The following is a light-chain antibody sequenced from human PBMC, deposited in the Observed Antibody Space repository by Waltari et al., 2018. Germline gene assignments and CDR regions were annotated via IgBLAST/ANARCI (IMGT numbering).Light chain of an antibody. V-gene: IGKV3-20*01. CDR1: QTINNNF. J-gene: IGKJ4*01. Sequence: CRASQTINNNFLVWYQQNPGQAPRLLIHGASRRATDFPDRFSGSGSGTDFTLTISRLEPEDVAVYYCQQYDGSILTFGGGTKVEV. CDR3: QQYDGSILT. CDR2: GAS.